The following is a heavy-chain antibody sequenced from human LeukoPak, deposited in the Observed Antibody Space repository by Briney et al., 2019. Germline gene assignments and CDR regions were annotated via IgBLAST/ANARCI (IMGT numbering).Heavy chain of an antibody. Sequence: GGSLRLSCAASEFTFSSHWMSWVRQAPGKGLEWVASINPDGSVRHYVDSVRGRFTISRDNTKNSLYLQMNSLRVEDVALHFCARLKDSATRYDYWGQGTLVTVSS. CDR1: EFTFSSHW. CDR3: ARLKDSATRYDY. J-gene: IGHJ4*02. D-gene: IGHD1-26*01. V-gene: IGHV3-7*01. CDR2: INPDGSVR.